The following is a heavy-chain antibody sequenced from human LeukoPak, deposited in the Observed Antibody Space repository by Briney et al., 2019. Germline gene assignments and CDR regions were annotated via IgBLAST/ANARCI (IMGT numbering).Heavy chain of an antibody. CDR1: GYTFTGYY. J-gene: IGHJ4*02. Sequence: ASVKVSCKASGYTFTGYYMHWVRQAPGQGLEWMGWISAYNGNTNYAQKLQGRVTMTTDTSTSTAYMELRSLRSDDTAVYYCACGEDYGGNPPFDYWGQGTLVTVSS. V-gene: IGHV1-18*04. CDR3: ACGEDYGGNPPFDY. CDR2: ISAYNGNT. D-gene: IGHD4-23*01.